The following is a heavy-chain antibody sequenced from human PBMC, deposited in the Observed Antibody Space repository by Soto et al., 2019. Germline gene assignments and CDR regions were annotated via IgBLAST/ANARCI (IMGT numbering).Heavy chain of an antibody. V-gene: IGHV1-69*01. CDR1: GGTFSSYA. CDR3: ARAKRGYKLTPGQQLDY. D-gene: IGHD5-18*01. Sequence: QVQLVQSGAEVKKPGSSVKVSCKASGGTFSSYAISWVRQAPGQGLEWMGGIIPIFGTATYAQKFQGRVTITADESTSTAYMQLSSLRSEDTAVYYCARAKRGYKLTPGQQLDYWGQGTLVTVSS. CDR2: IIPIFGTA. J-gene: IGHJ4*02.